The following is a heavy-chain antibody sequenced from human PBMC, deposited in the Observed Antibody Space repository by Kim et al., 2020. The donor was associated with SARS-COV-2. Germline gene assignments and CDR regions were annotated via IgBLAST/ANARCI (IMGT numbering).Heavy chain of an antibody. J-gene: IGHJ4*02. Sequence: PTYAQGCTGRFVFSLDTSVSTAYLQISSLKAEDTAVYYCARDSGSGSYDYWGQGTLVTVSS. D-gene: IGHD3-10*01. CDR2: P. CDR3: ARDSGSGSYDY. V-gene: IGHV7-4-1*02.